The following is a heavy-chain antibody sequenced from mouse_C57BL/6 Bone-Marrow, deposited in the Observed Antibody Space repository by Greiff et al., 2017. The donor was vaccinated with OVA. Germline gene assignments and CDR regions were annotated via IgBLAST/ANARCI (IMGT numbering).Heavy chain of an antibody. J-gene: IGHJ3*01. CDR2: INPSTGGT. Sequence: VQLQQSGPELVKPGASVKISCKASGYSFTGYYMNWVKQSPEKSLEWIGEINPSTGGTNYNQKFKAKATLTVDKSSSTAYMQLNSLTSEDSAVYYCARGRTSPYAYWDQGTLVTVTA. CDR1: GYSFTGYY. V-gene: IGHV1-42*01. D-gene: IGHD1-1*01. CDR3: ARGRTSPYAY.